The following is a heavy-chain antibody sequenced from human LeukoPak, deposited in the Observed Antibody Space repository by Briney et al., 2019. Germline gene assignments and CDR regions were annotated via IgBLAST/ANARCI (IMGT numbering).Heavy chain of an antibody. V-gene: IGHV3-21*01. J-gene: IGHJ4*02. CDR2: ISSSSSYI. CDR3: ARGPRAYSSSSWYFDY. Sequence: GGSLRLSCAASGFTFSSYSMNWVRQAPGKGLEWVSSISSSSSYIYYADSVKGRFTISRDSAKNSLYLQMNSLRAEDTAVYYCARGPRAYSSSSWYFDYWGQGTLVTVSS. D-gene: IGHD6-6*01. CDR1: GFTFSSYS.